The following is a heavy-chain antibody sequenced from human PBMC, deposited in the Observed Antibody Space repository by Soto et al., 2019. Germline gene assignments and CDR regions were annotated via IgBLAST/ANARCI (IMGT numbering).Heavy chain of an antibody. CDR3: ARARPVAGAFDY. Sequence: ASVKVSCKASGYTFTSYAMHWVRQPPGQRLEWMGWINAGNGNTKYSQKFQGRVTITRDTSASTAYMELSSLRSEDTAVYYCARARPVAGAFDYWGQGTLVTVSS. J-gene: IGHJ4*02. CDR1: GYTFTSYA. D-gene: IGHD6-19*01. CDR2: INAGNGNT. V-gene: IGHV1-3*01.